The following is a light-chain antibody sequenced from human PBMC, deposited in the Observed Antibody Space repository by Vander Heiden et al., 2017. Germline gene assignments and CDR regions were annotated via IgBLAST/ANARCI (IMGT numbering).Light chain of an antibody. V-gene: IGKV1-39*01. CDR3: QQCDSTPQT. CDR2: AAS. J-gene: IGKJ1*01. Sequence: DIQMTQSPSSLSASVGDRVTITCRASQSISSYLNWYQQKPGKAPKLLIYAASSLQSGVPSRFSGSGSGTAFTLTISRLQPEDFATYYCQQCDSTPQTFGQGTKVEIK. CDR1: QSISSY.